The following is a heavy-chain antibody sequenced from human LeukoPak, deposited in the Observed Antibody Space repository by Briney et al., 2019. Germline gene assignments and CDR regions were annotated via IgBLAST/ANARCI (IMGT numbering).Heavy chain of an antibody. CDR2: INHSGST. CDR1: GGSFRGYY. Sequence: SETLSLTCAVYGGSFRGYYWSWIRQPPGKGREGIGEINHSGSTNYNPSLKSRVTISVATSKNQFSLTLSSVTAADTAVYYCARAGGGYYDFWSGYYTPFSDYWGQGTLVTVSS. V-gene: IGHV4-34*01. D-gene: IGHD3-3*01. J-gene: IGHJ4*02. CDR3: ARAGGGYYDFWSGYYTPFSDY.